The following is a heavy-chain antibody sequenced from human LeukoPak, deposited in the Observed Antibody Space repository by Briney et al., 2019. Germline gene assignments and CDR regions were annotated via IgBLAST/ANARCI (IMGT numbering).Heavy chain of an antibody. D-gene: IGHD3-10*01. V-gene: IGHV4-4*07. CDR2: IHTSRST. Sequence: SETLSLTCTVSGGSISSYYWNWIRQPAGKGLEWIGRIHTSRSTNYNPSLKSRVTMSVDTSKNQFSLKLSSVTAADTAVYYCASVSYYNVRYFDYWGQGTLVTVSS. CDR1: GGSISSYY. J-gene: IGHJ4*02. CDR3: ASVSYYNVRYFDY.